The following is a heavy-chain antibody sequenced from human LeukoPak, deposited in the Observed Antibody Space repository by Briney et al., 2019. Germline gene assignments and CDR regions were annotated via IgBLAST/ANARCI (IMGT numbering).Heavy chain of an antibody. V-gene: IGHV3-30*02. Sequence: GGSLRLSCAASGFTFSSYGMHGVRQAPGKGLEWVAFIRYDGSNKYYADSVKGRFTISRDNSKNTLYLQMNSLRAEDTAVYYCAKDRYCSSTSCYKRPYYYFDYWGQGTLVTVSS. J-gene: IGHJ4*02. CDR3: AKDRYCSSTSCYKRPYYYFDY. CDR1: GFTFSSYG. CDR2: IRYDGSNK. D-gene: IGHD2-2*02.